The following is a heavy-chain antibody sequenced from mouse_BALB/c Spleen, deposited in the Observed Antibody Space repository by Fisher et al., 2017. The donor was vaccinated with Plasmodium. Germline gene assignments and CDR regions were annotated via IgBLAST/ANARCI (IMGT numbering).Heavy chain of an antibody. D-gene: IGHD2-1*01. J-gene: IGHJ4*01. V-gene: IGHV1-26*01. Sequence: KFKGKATLTVDKSSSTAYMELRSLTSEDSAVYYCVRGNYGAMDSWGQGTSVTVSS. CDR3: VRGNYGAMDS.